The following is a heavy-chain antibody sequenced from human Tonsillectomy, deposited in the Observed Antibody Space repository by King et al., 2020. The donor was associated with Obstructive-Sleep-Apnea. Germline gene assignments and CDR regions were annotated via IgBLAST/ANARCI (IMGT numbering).Heavy chain of an antibody. CDR2: INHSGST. Sequence: VQLQQWGAGLLKPSETLSLTCAVFGGSFSDYYWSWIRQPPGKGLEWIGEINHSGSTNYNPPLKSRVVVSADTSKNQFSLKLSSVTAADTAVYYCARGSGAATVNWFDPWGQGALVTVSS. CDR1: GGSFSDYY. J-gene: IGHJ5*02. D-gene: IGHD6-13*01. V-gene: IGHV4-34*01. CDR3: ARGSGAATVNWFDP.